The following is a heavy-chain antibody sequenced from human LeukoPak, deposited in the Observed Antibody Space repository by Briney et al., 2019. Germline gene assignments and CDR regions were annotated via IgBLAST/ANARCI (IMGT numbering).Heavy chain of an antibody. CDR1: GFTFSSYG. Sequence: GGSLRLSCAASGFTFSSYGMHWVRQAPGKGLEWVAFIRHDGSNKYYADSVKGRFTISRDNSKNTLYLQMNSLRAEDTAVYYCAKDPRPYCSSTSCYPYYFDYWGQGTLVTVSS. J-gene: IGHJ4*02. CDR2: IRHDGSNK. CDR3: AKDPRPYCSSTSCYPYYFDY. D-gene: IGHD2-2*01. V-gene: IGHV3-30*02.